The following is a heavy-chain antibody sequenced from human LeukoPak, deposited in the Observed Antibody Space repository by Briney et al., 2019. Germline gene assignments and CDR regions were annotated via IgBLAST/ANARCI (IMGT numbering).Heavy chain of an antibody. CDR3: AKGQAAGSGSYHYFDY. CDR1: GFTFSSYA. D-gene: IGHD3-10*01. CDR2: ISGSGGST. J-gene: IGHJ4*02. Sequence: GGSLRLSCAASGFTFSSYAMSWVRQAPGKGLEWVSAISGSGGSTYYADSVKGRFTISRDNSKNTLYLQMNSLRAEDTAVYYCAKGQAAGSGSYHYFDYWGQGTLVTVSS. V-gene: IGHV3-23*01.